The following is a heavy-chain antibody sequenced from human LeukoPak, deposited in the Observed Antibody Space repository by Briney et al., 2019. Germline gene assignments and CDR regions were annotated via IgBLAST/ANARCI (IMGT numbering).Heavy chain of an antibody. Sequence: ASVKVSCKASGYTFTGYYMHWVRQAPGQGLEWMGWINPNSGGTNYAQKLQDRVTMTTETSPGTAYMELRSLISDDTAVYYCARITMVRGVLFDWYFDLWGRGTLVTVSS. CDR3: ARITMVRGVLFDWYFDL. CDR1: GYTFTGYY. D-gene: IGHD3-10*01. V-gene: IGHV1-2*02. CDR2: INPNSGGT. J-gene: IGHJ2*01.